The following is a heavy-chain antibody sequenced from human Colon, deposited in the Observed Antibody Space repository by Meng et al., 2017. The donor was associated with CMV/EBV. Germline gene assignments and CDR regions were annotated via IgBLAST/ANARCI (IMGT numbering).Heavy chain of an antibody. CDR3: ARGRSTAYPNTFEY. V-gene: IGHV3-53*01. D-gene: IGHD2/OR15-2a*01. CDR2: IYSSGNT. J-gene: IGHJ4*02. CDR1: GFTVSSSY. Sequence: SCAASGFTVSSSYVTWVRQAPGKGLEWVSIIYSSGNTYYADSLRGRFTISRDNSKNMVYLQMNSLRVDDTAVYYCARGRSTAYPNTFEYWGQGTLVTVSS.